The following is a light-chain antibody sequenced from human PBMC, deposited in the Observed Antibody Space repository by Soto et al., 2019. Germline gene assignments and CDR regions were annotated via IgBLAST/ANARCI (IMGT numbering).Light chain of an antibody. J-gene: IGLJ3*02. CDR3: SSYTGGATWV. Sequence: QSVLTQPASVSGSPGQSITISCTGTSSDVGGYNSVSWYQQHPGKAPKLMIYGVSNRPSGVSNRFSGSKSGNTASLTISGLQAEDEADYYCSSYTGGATWVFGGGTKVTVL. V-gene: IGLV2-14*01. CDR1: SSDVGGYNS. CDR2: GVS.